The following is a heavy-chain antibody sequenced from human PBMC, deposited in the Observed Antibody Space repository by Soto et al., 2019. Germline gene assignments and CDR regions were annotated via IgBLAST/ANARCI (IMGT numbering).Heavy chain of an antibody. D-gene: IGHD6-13*01. CDR3: AHSVQRGSWPYYYYGMDV. V-gene: IGHV2-5*01. Sequence: SGPTLVKPTQTLTLTCTFSGFSLSTSGVGVGWIRQPPGKALEWLALIYWNDDKRYSPSLKSRLTITKDTSKNQLVLTMTNMDPVDTVTYYCAHSVQRGSWPYYYYGMDVWGQGTTVTVSS. CDR2: IYWNDDK. J-gene: IGHJ6*02. CDR1: GFSLSTSGVG.